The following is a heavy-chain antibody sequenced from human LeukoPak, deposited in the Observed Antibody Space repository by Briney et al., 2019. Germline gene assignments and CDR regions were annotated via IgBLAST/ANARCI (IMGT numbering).Heavy chain of an antibody. CDR1: GLTFSQYG. CDR2: IGGSGNRT. CDR3: AKASRVAVAGGRFDY. V-gene: IGHV3-23*01. Sequence: GGSLRLSCVGSGLTFSQYGVSWVRQAPGKGLEWVSGIGGSGNRTYYVDSVKGRFSISRDNSKNTAYLQMNSLRAEDTAVYYCAKASRVAVAGGRFDYWGQGTLVTVSS. D-gene: IGHD6-19*01. J-gene: IGHJ4*02.